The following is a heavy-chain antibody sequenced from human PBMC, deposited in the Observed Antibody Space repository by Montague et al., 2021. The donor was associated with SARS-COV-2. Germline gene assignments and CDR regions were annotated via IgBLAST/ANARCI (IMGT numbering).Heavy chain of an antibody. CDR1: GFTFSSYA. Sequence: SLSLSCAASGFTFSSYAMHWVRQAPGKGLEWVAVISYDGSNKYYADSVKGRFTISRDNSKNTLYLQMNSLRAEDTAVYYCARGNYDYVWGSYRYIYWGQGTLVTGSS. CDR2: ISYDGSNK. V-gene: IGHV3-30*04. D-gene: IGHD3-16*02. CDR3: ARGNYDYVWGSYRYIY. J-gene: IGHJ4*02.